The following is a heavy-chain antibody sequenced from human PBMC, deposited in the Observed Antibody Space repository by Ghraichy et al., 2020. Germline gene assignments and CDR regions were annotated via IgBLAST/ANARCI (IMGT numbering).Heavy chain of an antibody. J-gene: IGHJ6*02. CDR2: VNGYNGDT. CDR1: GYTFTNYV. CDR3: AREQIHHDILTGYYRNMIYGMDV. D-gene: IGHD3-9*01. Sequence: ASVKVSCKASGYTFTNYVVTWVRQAPGQGLEWMGWVNGYNGDTNYAQKFQDRITMTTDTSSDTARMELRRLRSDDTAVYYCAREQIHHDILTGYYRNMIYGMDVWGQGATVTVSS. V-gene: IGHV1-18*01.